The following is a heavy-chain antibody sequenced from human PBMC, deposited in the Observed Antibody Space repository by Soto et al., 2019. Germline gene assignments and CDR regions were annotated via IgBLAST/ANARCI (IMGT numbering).Heavy chain of an antibody. CDR1: GFSFSSYA. D-gene: IGHD5-18*01. CDR2: ISYAGTNK. CDR3: GRDNMIQLWPPSSVDS. V-gene: IGHV3-30*04. J-gene: IGHJ4*02. Sequence: QLVESGGGVVQPGGSLRLSCEGSGFSFSSYAIHWARHAPGKGLEWVAVISYAGTNKYYGESVRGRFTISRDDSKNTVYLQMNSLRAEDAGIYYCGRDNMIQLWPPSSVDSWGQGALVTVTS.